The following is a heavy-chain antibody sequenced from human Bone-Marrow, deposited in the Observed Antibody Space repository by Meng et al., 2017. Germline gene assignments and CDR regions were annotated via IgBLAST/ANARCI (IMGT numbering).Heavy chain of an antibody. D-gene: IGHD2-15*01. CDR3: ARVGRYCSGGSCSNYWYFDL. Sequence: VQLVQVGAEVKKPGASVKVSCKASGYTFTSYDINWVRQATGQGLEWMGWMNPNSGNTGYAQKFQGRVTITRNTSISTAYMELSSLRSEDTTVYYCARVGRYCSGGSCSNYWYFDLWGRGTLVTVSS. CDR1: GYTFTSYD. CDR2: MNPNSGNT. V-gene: IGHV1-8*03. J-gene: IGHJ2*01.